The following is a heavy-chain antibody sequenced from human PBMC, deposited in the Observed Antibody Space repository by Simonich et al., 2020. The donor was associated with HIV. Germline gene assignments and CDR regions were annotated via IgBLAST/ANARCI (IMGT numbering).Heavy chain of an antibody. V-gene: IGHV4-34*12. CDR3: ARIEYSSSSEFDP. D-gene: IGHD6-6*01. Sequence: QVHLQQWGAGLLKPSETLSLTCAVYGGSFTNYYWSWIRQPPGKGLEWIGEIFHSGSTNNKPSLKSRVTMSIDTSKNQFSLKLTSVTAADTALDYCARIEYSSSSEFDPWGQGTLVTVSS. CDR1: GGSFTNYY. J-gene: IGHJ5*02. CDR2: IFHSGST.